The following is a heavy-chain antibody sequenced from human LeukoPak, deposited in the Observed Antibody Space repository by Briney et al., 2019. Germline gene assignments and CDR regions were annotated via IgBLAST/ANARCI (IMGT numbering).Heavy chain of an antibody. D-gene: IGHD2-15*01. CDR2: IIPIFGTA. V-gene: IGHV1-69*13. J-gene: IGHJ4*02. CDR1: GGTYSSYA. Sequence: SVKVSCKASGGTYSSYAISWVRQAPGQGLEWMGGIIPIFGTANYAQKFQGRVTITADESTSTAYMELSSLRSEDTAVYYCARGIECSGGSCSETPFDYWGQGTLVTVSS. CDR3: ARGIECSGGSCSETPFDY.